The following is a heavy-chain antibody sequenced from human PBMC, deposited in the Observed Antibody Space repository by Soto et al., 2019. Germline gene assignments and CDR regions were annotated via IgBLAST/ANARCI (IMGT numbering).Heavy chain of an antibody. J-gene: IGHJ4*02. CDR2: INQDGSRI. D-gene: IGHD1-26*01. CDR1: GFTFSRYW. Sequence: EVQLVESGGGLVQSGGSLRLSCVVSGFTFSRYWMHWVRQAPGKGPVWVSRINQDGSRIDYVDSVKGRFTISRDNAQNTLYLQMNGLTAEDTAIYYCAIDLSGREDYWGQVTLVTVSS. CDR3: AIDLSGREDY. V-gene: IGHV3-74*01.